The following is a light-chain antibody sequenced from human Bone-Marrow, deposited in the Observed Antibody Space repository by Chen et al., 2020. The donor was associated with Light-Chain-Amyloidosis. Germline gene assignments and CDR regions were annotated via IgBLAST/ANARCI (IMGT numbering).Light chain of an antibody. CDR1: QSIFDW. CDR2: KAS. J-gene: IGKJ2*01. V-gene: IGKV1-5*03. Sequence: DIRMTQSPYTLSASVGDIVTITCRSSQSIFDWLAWYQQKPGKAPNLLITKASNLQSGVPSRFSGGGSGTEFSLTISNLQPDDFTIYYCQQYKTFSFTFGQGTKLEVK. CDR3: QQYKTFSFT.